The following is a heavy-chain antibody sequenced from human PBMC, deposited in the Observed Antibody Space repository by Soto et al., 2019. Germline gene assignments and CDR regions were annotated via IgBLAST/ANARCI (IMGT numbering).Heavy chain of an antibody. CDR2: ISGSGGST. CDR1: GFTFRSYA. V-gene: IGHV3-23*01. Sequence: EVQLLESGGGLVQPGGSLRLSCVASGFTFRSYAMRLVRQAPVKGLEWVSAISGSGGSTYYADSVKGRFTISRDNSKNTLYLPMNSLRAEDTAVYYWARRGSGSYYDYWGHGTLVTVSS. D-gene: IGHD1-26*01. CDR3: ARRGSGSYYDY. J-gene: IGHJ4*01.